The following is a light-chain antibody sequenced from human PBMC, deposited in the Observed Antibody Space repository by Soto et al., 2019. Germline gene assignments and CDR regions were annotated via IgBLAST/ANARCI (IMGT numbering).Light chain of an antibody. CDR1: ESVSTF. CDR2: EAS. Sequence: EIVMTQSPATLSLSPGERATLSCRASESVSTFLAWYQQKPGQAPRLLIYEASSRATGIPARFSGGGSGTVFTLTISRLEPEDFAVYYCQQYGSSPLTFGGGTKVDIK. CDR3: QQYGSSPLT. J-gene: IGKJ4*01. V-gene: IGKV3-20*01.